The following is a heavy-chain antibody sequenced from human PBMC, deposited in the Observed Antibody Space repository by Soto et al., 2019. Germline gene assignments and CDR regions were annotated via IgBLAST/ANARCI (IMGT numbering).Heavy chain of an antibody. V-gene: IGHV1-46*03. CDR3: ARDGGVGTAGFDY. Sequence: QVQLVQSGAEVKKPGASVKVSCKASGYTFTSYYMHWVRQAPGQGLEWMGIINPSGGSTSYAQKLRGRVTITRYTSTSTVYMELSSLRSEDTAVYYCARDGGVGTAGFDYWGQGTMVTVSS. CDR1: GYTFTSYY. CDR2: INPSGGST. J-gene: IGHJ4*02. D-gene: IGHD2-21*02.